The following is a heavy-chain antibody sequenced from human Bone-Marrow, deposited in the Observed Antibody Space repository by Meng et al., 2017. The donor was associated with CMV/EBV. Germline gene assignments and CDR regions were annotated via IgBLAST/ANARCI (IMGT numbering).Heavy chain of an antibody. J-gene: IGHJ2*01. CDR2: INWNGGST. Sequence: GESLKISCAASGFTFDDYGMSWVRQAPGKGLEWVSGINWNGGSTGYADSVKGRFTISRDNAKNSLYLQMNSLRAEDTAVYYCARPVYWYFDLWGRGTLVTVSS. CDR1: GFTFDDYG. CDR3: ARPVYWYFDL. V-gene: IGHV3-20*04.